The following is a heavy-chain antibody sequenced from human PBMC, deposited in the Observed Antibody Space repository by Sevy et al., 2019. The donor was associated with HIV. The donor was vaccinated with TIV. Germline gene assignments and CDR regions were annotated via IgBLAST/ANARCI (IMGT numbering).Heavy chain of an antibody. CDR2: IKQDGSEK. V-gene: IGHV3-7*01. Sequence: GGSLRLSCAASGFTLSSRWMSWVRQAPGKGLEWVANIKQDGSEKYYVDSVKDRFTISRDNAKNSLYLQMNSLRAEDTAVYYCVPSGGGHAGYWGQGTLVTASS. CDR3: VPSGGGHAGY. CDR1: GFTLSSRW. J-gene: IGHJ4*02. D-gene: IGHD2-15*01.